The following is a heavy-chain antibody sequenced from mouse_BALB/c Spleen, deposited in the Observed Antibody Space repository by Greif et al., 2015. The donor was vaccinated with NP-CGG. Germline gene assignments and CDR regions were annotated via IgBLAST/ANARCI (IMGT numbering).Heavy chain of an antibody. Sequence: VQLQQSGPQLVRPGASVKISCKASGYSFTSYWMHWVKQRPGQGLEWIGMIDPSDSETRLSQKFKDKATLTVDKSSSTACMQLSSPTSEDSAVYYCARDGNYWYFDVWGAGTTVTVSS. J-gene: IGHJ1*01. CDR1: GYSFTSYW. V-gene: IGHV1S127*01. D-gene: IGHD2-1*01. CDR3: ARDGNYWYFDV. CDR2: IDPSDSET.